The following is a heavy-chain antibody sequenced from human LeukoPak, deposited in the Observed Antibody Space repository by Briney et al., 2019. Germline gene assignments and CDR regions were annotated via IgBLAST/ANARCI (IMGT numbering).Heavy chain of an antibody. Sequence: GESLKISCKGSGYSFTSHWISWVRQMPGKGLEWMGRIAPSDSYTNYRPSFQGHVTISADKSISTAYLQWSSLKASDTAMYYCARHRDCSSGACNPDYWGQGTLVTVSS. CDR3: ARHRDCSSGACNPDY. CDR1: GYSFTSHW. V-gene: IGHV5-10-1*01. D-gene: IGHD2-15*01. J-gene: IGHJ4*02. CDR2: IAPSDSYT.